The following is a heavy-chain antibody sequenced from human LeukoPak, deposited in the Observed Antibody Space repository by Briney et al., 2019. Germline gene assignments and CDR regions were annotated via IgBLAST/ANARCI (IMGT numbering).Heavy chain of an antibody. CDR1: GGSISSGGYY. Sequence: SETLSLTCTVSGGSISSGGYYWSWIRQHPGKGLEWIGYIYYSGSTYYNPSLKSRVTISADTSKNQFSLKLSSVTAADTAVYYCARGIAAAGTLDYWGQGTLVTVSS. CDR3: ARGIAAAGTLDY. CDR2: IYYSGST. V-gene: IGHV4-31*03. D-gene: IGHD6-13*01. J-gene: IGHJ4*02.